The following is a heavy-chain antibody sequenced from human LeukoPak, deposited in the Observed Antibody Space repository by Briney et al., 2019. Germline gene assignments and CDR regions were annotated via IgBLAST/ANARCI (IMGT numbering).Heavy chain of an antibody. CDR3: ARDPYSSTSGSGVY. J-gene: IGHJ4*02. V-gene: IGHV3-33*01. CDR2: IWYDGRNK. Sequence: PGGSLRLSSAASGFTFSSYGMYWVRQAPGKGLEWAAVIWYDGRNKHYADSVKGRFTISRDNARNTLFLQMNSLRAEDTAVYYCARDPYSSTSGSGVYWGRGTLVTVSS. CDR1: GFTFSSYG. D-gene: IGHD6-13*01.